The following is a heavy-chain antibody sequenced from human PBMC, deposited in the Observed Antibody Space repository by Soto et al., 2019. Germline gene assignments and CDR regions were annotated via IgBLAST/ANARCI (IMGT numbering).Heavy chain of an antibody. V-gene: IGHV3-23*01. CDR1: GFTFSSYD. Sequence: GGSLRLSCAPSGFTFSSYDMSWVRQAPGKGLEWVSAISGSGGSTCYADSVKGRFTISRDNSKNTLYLQMNSLRAEDTAVYYCARGFSAGKGSTPDFWGQASLVTVSS. CDR3: ARGFSAGKGSTPDF. CDR2: ISGSGGST. D-gene: IGHD6-13*01. J-gene: IGHJ4*02.